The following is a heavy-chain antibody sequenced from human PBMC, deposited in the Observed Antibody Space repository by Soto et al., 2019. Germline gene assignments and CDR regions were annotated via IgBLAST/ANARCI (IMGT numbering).Heavy chain of an antibody. V-gene: IGHV3-23*01. Sequence: EVQLLESGGGLVQPGGSLRLSCAASGFTFSYYAMYWVRQAPGKGLEWVSAISGSGGSTYYADSVKGRFTISRDNSKNTLYLQMNSLRAEETAVYYCAKDGGGHCSSISCHRNWFDPWGQGTLVTVSS. D-gene: IGHD2-2*01. J-gene: IGHJ5*02. CDR2: ISGSGGST. CDR3: AKDGGGHCSSISCHRNWFDP. CDR1: GFTFSYYA.